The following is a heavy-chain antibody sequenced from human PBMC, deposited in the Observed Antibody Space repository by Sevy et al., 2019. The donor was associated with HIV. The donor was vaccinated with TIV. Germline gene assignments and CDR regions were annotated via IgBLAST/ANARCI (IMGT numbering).Heavy chain of an antibody. CDR1: GFTFGDYC. J-gene: IGHJ4*02. Sequence: GGSLRLSCTASGFTFGDYCMSWVRQAPGKGLEWVAFLNSDVYGGTVDHAASGRGRFVISRDDSKTIAYLQMNDLKTEDTGFYYCTRWKAAQSIFDYWGRGALVTVSS. CDR2: LNSDVYGGTV. CDR3: TRWKAAQSIFDY. D-gene: IGHD6-13*01. V-gene: IGHV3-49*04.